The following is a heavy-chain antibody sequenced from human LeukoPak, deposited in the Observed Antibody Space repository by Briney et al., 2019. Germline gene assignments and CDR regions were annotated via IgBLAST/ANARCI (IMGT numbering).Heavy chain of an antibody. CDR3: ARFSDYYDSSGYYFDY. J-gene: IGHJ4*02. CDR2: IYTSGST. CDR1: GGSFSGYY. Sequence: KPSETLSLTCAVYGGSFSGYYWSWIRQPAGKGLEWIGRIYTSGSTNYNPSLKSRVTMSVDTSKNQFSLKLSSVTAADTAVYYCARFSDYYDSSGYYFDYWGQGTLVTVSS. V-gene: IGHV4-59*10. D-gene: IGHD3-22*01.